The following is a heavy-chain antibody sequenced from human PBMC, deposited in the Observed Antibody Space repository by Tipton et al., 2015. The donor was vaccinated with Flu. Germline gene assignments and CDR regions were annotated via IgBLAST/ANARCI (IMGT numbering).Heavy chain of an antibody. Sequence: TLSLTCIVSGGSISSSCWVWIRQPAGKGLEWIGRIYTSGVTGYNPSLKSRVTISLDTSKNQFSLKLSSVTATDTAVYYCAKEPPGYWGQGTLVTVSS. J-gene: IGHJ4*02. CDR2: IYTSGVT. CDR3: AKEPPGY. CDR1: GGSISSSC. V-gene: IGHV4-4*07.